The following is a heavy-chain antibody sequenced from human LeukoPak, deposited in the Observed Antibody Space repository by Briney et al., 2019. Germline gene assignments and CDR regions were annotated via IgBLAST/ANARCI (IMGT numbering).Heavy chain of an antibody. CDR1: GGSISSSTDY. V-gene: IGHV4-39*07. CDR3: ARRRIGYSYGYGPGYYYYMDV. Sequence: SETLSLTCTVSGGSISSSTDYWGWIRRPPGKGLEWIANIYYSGSTNYNPSLKSRVTVSVDTSKNQFSLKLSSVTAADTAVYYCARRRIGYSYGYGPGYYYYMDVWGKGTTVTVSS. J-gene: IGHJ6*03. D-gene: IGHD5-18*01. CDR2: IYYSGST.